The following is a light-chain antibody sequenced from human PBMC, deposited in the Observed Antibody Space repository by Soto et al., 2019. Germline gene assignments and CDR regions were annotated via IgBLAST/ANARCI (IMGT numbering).Light chain of an antibody. V-gene: IGLV2-14*03. Sequence: QSVLTQPASVSGSPGQSITISCTGTSSDVGGYNYVSWYQQLPGKAPKLMIYDVSNRPSGVSNRFSGSKSGNTASLTISGLQAEDEADYYCNSYTSTTTPYVFGTGTKLTVL. J-gene: IGLJ1*01. CDR2: DVS. CDR3: NSYTSTTTPYV. CDR1: SSDVGGYNY.